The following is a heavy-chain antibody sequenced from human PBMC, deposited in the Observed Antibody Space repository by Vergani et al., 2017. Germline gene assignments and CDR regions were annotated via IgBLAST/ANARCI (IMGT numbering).Heavy chain of an antibody. Sequence: QVQLVQSGAEVKKPGASVKVSCKVSGYTLTELSMHWVRQAPGKGLEWMGGFDPEDGETIYAQKFQGRVTMTEDTSTDTAYMELSSLRSEDTAVYYCATAAGYCSSTSCQFDYWGQGTLVTVSS. CDR2: FDPEDGET. D-gene: IGHD2-2*01. CDR3: ATAAGYCSSTSCQFDY. V-gene: IGHV1-24*01. J-gene: IGHJ4*02. CDR1: GYTLTELS.